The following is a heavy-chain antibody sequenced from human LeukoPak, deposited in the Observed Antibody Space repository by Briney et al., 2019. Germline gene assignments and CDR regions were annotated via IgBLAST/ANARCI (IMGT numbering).Heavy chain of an antibody. CDR2: IYNSGST. CDR3: ARSRDGYNLDY. J-gene: IGHJ4*02. D-gene: IGHD5-24*01. Sequence: PSETLSLTCTVSGGSIGSYYWTWIRQPPGKGLEWIAYIYNSGSTNYNPSLKSRVTISVDTSKNQFSLKLSSVTAADTAVYYCARSRDGYNLDYWGQGTLVTVSS. V-gene: IGHV4-59*01. CDR1: GGSIGSYY.